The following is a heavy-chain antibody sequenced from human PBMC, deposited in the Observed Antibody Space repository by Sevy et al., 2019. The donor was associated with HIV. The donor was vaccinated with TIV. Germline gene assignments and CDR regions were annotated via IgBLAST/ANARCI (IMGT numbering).Heavy chain of an antibody. Sequence: ASVKVSCKASGGTFSSYAISWVRQAPGQGLEWMGGIIPIFGTANYAQKFQGRVTITADESTSTAYMELSSLRSGDTAVYYGARDQTGTTSRGFDYWGQGTLVTVSS. D-gene: IGHD4-17*01. CDR2: IIPIFGTA. J-gene: IGHJ4*02. V-gene: IGHV1-69*13. CDR1: GGTFSSYA. CDR3: ARDQTGTTSRGFDY.